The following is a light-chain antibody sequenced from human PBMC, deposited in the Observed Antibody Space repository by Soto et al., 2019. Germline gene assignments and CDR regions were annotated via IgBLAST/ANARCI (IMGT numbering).Light chain of an antibody. CDR3: SSYTSISTYV. V-gene: IGLV2-14*01. CDR2: EVN. CDR1: SSDVGGYNY. Sequence: QSALTQPASVSGSPGQSITISCTGTSSDVGGYNYVSWYQQHPGKAPKLMIYEVNNRPSGVSNRFSGSKSGYKASLTISGLQDADEADYYCSSYTSISTYVFGTGTKLTVL. J-gene: IGLJ1*01.